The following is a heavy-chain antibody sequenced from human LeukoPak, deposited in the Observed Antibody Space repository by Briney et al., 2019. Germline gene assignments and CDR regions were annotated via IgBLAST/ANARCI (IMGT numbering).Heavy chain of an antibody. Sequence: SETLSLTCAVYGGSFSGYYWSWIRQPPGKGLGWIGEINHSGSTNYNPSLKSRVTISVDTSKNQFSLKLTSVTAADTAVYYCARRHRSGYYSDAFDIWGQGTMVTVSS. CDR1: GGSFSGYY. V-gene: IGHV4-34*01. CDR3: ARRHRSGYYSDAFDI. CDR2: INHSGST. J-gene: IGHJ3*02. D-gene: IGHD3-3*01.